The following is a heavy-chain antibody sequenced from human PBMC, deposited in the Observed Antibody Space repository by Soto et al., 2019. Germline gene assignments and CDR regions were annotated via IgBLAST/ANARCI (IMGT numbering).Heavy chain of an antibody. CDR3: ARESENLTSSFDY. J-gene: IGHJ4*02. CDR2: ISSTTNYI. Sequence: PGGPLRLSCAASGFTFTRYSMNWVRQAPGKGLEWVSSISSTTNYIYYGDSMKGRFTNSRDNDKKSLYLEKNSLRAEDTAVYYWARESENLTSSFDYWGQRTLVTSPQ. V-gene: IGHV3-21*03. CDR1: GFTFTRYS.